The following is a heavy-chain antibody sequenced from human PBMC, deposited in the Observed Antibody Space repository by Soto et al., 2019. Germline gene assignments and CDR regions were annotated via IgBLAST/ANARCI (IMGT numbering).Heavy chain of an antibody. D-gene: IGHD6-6*01. CDR3: NSGSQYSSSFDY. J-gene: IGHJ4*02. CDR1: GYSFTSYY. V-gene: IGHV1-46*03. Sequence: QVQLVQSGAEVKKPGASVKVSCKASGYSFTSYYMHWVRQAPGQGLEWMGIINLGGGGAIYAQKFQGRVTMTRDTSTNTVYMELGSLRSEDTAVYYCNSGSQYSSSFDYWGQGTLVPVSS. CDR2: INLGGGGA.